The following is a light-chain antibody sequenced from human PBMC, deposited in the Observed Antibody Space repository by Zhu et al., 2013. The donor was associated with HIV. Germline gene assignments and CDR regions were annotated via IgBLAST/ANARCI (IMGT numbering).Light chain of an antibody. CDR1: QTIFNSY. V-gene: IGKV3-20*01. CDR3: QQYGTSPLT. J-gene: IGKJ4*01. Sequence: IVLTQSPGTLSLSPGEGATLSCRASQTIFNSYLAWYQQKPGQAPRLLIYGASSRATGIPDRFSGSGSGTDFTLSISRLEPEDFAVYYCQQYGTSPLTFGGGTTVEIK. CDR2: GAS.